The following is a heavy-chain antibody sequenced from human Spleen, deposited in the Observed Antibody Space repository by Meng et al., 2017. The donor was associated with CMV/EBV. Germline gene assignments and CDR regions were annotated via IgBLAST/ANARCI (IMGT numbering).Heavy chain of an antibody. CDR1: GFTFSDYA. CDR2: IRYDGTHD. CDR3: ARDQGNIVVVPAVVDY. D-gene: IGHD2-2*01. V-gene: IGHV3-30*02. Sequence: GGSLRLSCAASGFTFSDYAMHWVRQTPGKGLEWVAFIRYDGTHDSYGDSVKGRFTISRDNAKNSLYLQMNSLRAEDTAVYYCARDQGNIVVVPAVVDYWGQGTLVTVSS. J-gene: IGHJ4*02.